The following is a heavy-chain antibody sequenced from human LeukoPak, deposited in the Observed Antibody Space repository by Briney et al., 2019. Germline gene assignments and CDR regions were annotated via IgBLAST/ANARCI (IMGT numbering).Heavy chain of an antibody. J-gene: IGHJ4*01. CDR2: INADGSST. D-gene: IGHD1-26*01. CDR1: GFTFSNYW. CDR3: AIGGGATLARY. V-gene: IGHV3-74*01. Sequence: GGSLRLSCAASGFTFSNYWVHWVRQAPGKGLVWVSRINADGSSTSYADSVKRRFTISRDNAKNTLFLQMNSLRAEDTAVYYCAIGGGATLARYWGQGTLVTVYS.